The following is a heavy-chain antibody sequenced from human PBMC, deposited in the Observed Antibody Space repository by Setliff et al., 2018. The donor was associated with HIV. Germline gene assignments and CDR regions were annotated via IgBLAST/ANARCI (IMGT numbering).Heavy chain of an antibody. Sequence: GASVKVSCKASGYTFTSYAMHWVRQAPGQRLEWMGWINPSGGSANYAQEFQGRVSMTRDTSTSTVYMELTRLRDDDTAMYFCARAGTTILNFFYGMDVWGRGTTVTVSS. V-gene: IGHV1-46*01. J-gene: IGHJ6*02. CDR2: INPSGGSA. D-gene: IGHD3-3*02. CDR3: ARAGTTILNFFYGMDV. CDR1: GYTFTSYA.